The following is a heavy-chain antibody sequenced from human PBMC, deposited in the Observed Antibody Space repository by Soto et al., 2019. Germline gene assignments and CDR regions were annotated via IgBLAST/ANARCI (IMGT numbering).Heavy chain of an antibody. J-gene: IGHJ6*02. Sequence: SETLSLGCKVSAGSIYAYYWTWIRQSPGKGLAWIGYISDGGITNYSPSIRSRVTISVDTSKKQLSLKLSSVSAEDTGIDFCVRSCSSSIFPADHYFRLECRGPWTT. CDR3: VRSCSSSIFPADHYFRLEC. CDR1: AGSIYAYY. CDR2: ISDGGIT. D-gene: IGHD2-2*01. V-gene: IGHV4-59*01.